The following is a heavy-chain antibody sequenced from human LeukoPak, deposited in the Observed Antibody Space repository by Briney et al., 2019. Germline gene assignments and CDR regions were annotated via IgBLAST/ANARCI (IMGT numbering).Heavy chain of an antibody. D-gene: IGHD3-22*01. Sequence: SETLSLTCTVSGYSISSGYYWGWIRQPPGKGLEWIGSIYHSGRTFYNPSLKSRVTISVDTSKNQFSLKLTSVTAADTAMYYCATYDYDSSGYYRFEYWGQGTLVTVSS. CDR2: IYHSGRT. CDR3: ATYDYDSSGYYRFEY. CDR1: GYSISSGYY. J-gene: IGHJ4*02. V-gene: IGHV4-38-2*02.